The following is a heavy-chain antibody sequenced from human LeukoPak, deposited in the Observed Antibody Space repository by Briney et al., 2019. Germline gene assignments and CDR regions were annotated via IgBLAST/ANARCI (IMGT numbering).Heavy chain of an antibody. J-gene: IGHJ4*02. CDR1: GYSFTNYA. CDR2: IHPSTGNP. D-gene: IGHD3-16*02. V-gene: IGHV7-4-1*02. CDR3: ARALDSLGGLSLPDY. Sequence: ASVKVSCKASGYSFTNYALNWVRQAPGQGLEFMGWIHPSTGNPSYAQGFSGRFVFSLDTSVTTTYLQISDLKAEDTAVYFCARALDSLGGLSLPDYWGQGTLVTVSS.